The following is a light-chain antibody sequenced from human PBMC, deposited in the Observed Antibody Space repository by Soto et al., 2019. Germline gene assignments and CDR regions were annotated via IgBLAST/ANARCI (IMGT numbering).Light chain of an antibody. CDR3: QQSYVTPYT. V-gene: IGKV1-39*01. Sequence: DIQMTQSPSSLCASVGGRVSITFLASQSISSYLNWYQQKPGKAPKLLIYAASSLQSGVPSRFSGSGSGTDFTLTISSLQPEDFATYYCQQSYVTPYTFGQGTRLEIK. CDR2: AAS. CDR1: QSISSY. J-gene: IGKJ5*01.